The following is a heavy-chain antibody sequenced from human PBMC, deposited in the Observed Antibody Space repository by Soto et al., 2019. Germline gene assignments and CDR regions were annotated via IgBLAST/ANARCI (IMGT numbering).Heavy chain of an antibody. Sequence: EVQLVESGGGLVQPGGSLRLSCAASGFTFSSYSMNWVRQAPGKGLEWVSYISSSSSTIYYADSVKGRFTISRDNAKNPLYLQMNSLRDEDTAMYYCARDGGSLGYWGQGTVVTVSS. J-gene: IGHJ4*02. CDR3: ARDGGSLGY. D-gene: IGHD1-26*01. V-gene: IGHV3-48*02. CDR2: ISSSSSTI. CDR1: GFTFSSYS.